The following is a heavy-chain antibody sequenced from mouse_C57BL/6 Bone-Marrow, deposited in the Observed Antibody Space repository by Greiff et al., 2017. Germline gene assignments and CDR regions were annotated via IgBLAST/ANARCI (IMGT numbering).Heavy chain of an antibody. V-gene: IGHV1-9*01. D-gene: IGHD1-1*01. CDR2: ILPGSGST. J-gene: IGHJ4*01. CDR3: ARLPLYYGSSSLAMDY. Sequence: QVQLQQSGAELTKPGASVQLSCKATGYTFTGYWLVWVKQRPVHGLEWIGEILPGSGSTNYNEKFRGKATFTADTSSNTAYMQLSSLTTEDSAIYYCARLPLYYGSSSLAMDYWGQGTSVTVSS. CDR1: GYTFTGYW.